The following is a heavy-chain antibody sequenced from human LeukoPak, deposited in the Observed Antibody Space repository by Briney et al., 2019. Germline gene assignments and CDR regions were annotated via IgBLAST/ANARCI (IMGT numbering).Heavy chain of an antibody. J-gene: IGHJ4*02. D-gene: IGHD5-18*01. CDR3: ARVHRGYSYGRLDY. CDR2: ISSSDNTI. CDR1: GFTFSFYS. Sequence: GRSLRLSCAASGFTFSFYSMNWVRQAPGKGLEWVSYISSSDNTIHYADSVKVRFTISRDNAKNSLYLEMNSLRDEDTAVYYCARVHRGYSYGRLDYWGQGTLVTVSS. V-gene: IGHV3-48*02.